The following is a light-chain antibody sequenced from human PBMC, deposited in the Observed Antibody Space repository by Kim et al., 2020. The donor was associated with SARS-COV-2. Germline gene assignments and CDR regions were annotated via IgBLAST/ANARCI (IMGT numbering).Light chain of an antibody. V-gene: IGLV2-23*02. Sequence: QSALTQPASVSGSPGQSITISCTGTSHDIGAYNLVSWYQQHPDKAPRLLIYEVNQRPSGVSERFSGSRSGNVASLTISGLQSEDEADYFCCSFAGYNSLIFGGGSKLTVL. CDR1: SHDIGAYNL. J-gene: IGLJ2*01. CDR2: EVN. CDR3: CSFAGYNSLI.